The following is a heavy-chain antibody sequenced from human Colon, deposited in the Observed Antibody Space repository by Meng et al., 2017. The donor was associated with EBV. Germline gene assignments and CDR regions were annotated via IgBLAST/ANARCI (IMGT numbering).Heavy chain of an antibody. CDR2: INAYNGDT. D-gene: IGHD3-10*01. CDR1: GYTFTNYG. Sequence: QAQLVQAGGEVKKPGASVKVSCKASGYTFTNYGITWVRQAPGQGLEWMGWINAYNGDTNYAQTLQGRVTMTTDTHTSTAFMELRSLRSDDTAVYYCARGTPGRSYSDYWGQGTLVTVSS. J-gene: IGHJ4*02. V-gene: IGHV1-18*01. CDR3: ARGTPGRSYSDY.